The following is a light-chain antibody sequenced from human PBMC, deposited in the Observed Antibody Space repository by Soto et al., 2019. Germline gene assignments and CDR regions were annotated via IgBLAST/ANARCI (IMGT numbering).Light chain of an antibody. CDR1: QSVTSRN. V-gene: IGKV3-20*01. CDR2: GAS. CDR3: QHFGNSLWT. Sequence: EIVLTQSPGTLSLSPGERATLSCRASQSVTSRNLAWYQQKSGQAPRLLIYGASSRAIHTPDRFSGSGSGTDFTLTISGLEPEDYAVYYCQHFGNSLWTFRQGTKVEI. J-gene: IGKJ1*01.